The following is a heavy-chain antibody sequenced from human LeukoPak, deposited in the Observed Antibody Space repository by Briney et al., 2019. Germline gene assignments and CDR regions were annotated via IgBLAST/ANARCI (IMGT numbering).Heavy chain of an antibody. D-gene: IGHD6-13*01. V-gene: IGHV3-11*01. Sequence: GGSLRLSCAASGFAFSDYYMSWIRQAPGKGLKWLSYISSSGSTIYYADSVKGRFTISRDNAKNSLYLQMNSLRAEDTAVYYCARDPVAAAGITFDYWGQGTLVTVSS. CDR2: ISSSGSTI. J-gene: IGHJ4*02. CDR3: ARDPVAAAGITFDY. CDR1: GFAFSDYY.